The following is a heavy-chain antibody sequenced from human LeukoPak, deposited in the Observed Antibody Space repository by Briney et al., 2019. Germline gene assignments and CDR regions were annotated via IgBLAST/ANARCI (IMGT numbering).Heavy chain of an antibody. D-gene: IGHD5-12*01. J-gene: IGHJ4*02. CDR3: ARGRVATHTPLFDY. CDR2: MSYDGSNK. CDR1: GFTFSSYA. Sequence: GGSLRLSCAASGFTFSSYAMHWVRQAPGKGLEWVAVMSYDGSNKYYADSVKGRFTISRDNSKNTLYLQMNSLRAEDTAVYYCARGRVATHTPLFDYWGQGTLVTVSS. V-gene: IGHV3-30-3*01.